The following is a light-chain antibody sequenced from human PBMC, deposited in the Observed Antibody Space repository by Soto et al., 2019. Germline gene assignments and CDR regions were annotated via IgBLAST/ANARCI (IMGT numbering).Light chain of an antibody. J-gene: IGKJ1*01. Sequence: EIVMTQSPATRSLSPGERATLSCRASQSVSNNYLAWYQQKPGQAPRLLIYGASNRATGIPDRFSVSGSGTFFPLTISRMDPEFFAVDYCQQYGSSGTFGQGTKVDIK. V-gene: IGKV3-20*01. CDR1: QSVSNNY. CDR3: QQYGSSGT. CDR2: GAS.